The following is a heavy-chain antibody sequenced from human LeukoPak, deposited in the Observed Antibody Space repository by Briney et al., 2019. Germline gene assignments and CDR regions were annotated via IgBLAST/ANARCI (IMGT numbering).Heavy chain of an antibody. V-gene: IGHV3-13*05. CDR3: ARGVGYCSGGSCPAGYFDY. J-gene: IGHJ4*02. CDR1: GFTFSSYD. D-gene: IGHD2-15*01. CDR2: XXXPGDP. Sequence: SGFTFSSYDMHWVRQAXGKGLXXXXXXXXPGDPYYPGSVKGRFTISRENTKNSLYLQMNSLRAGDTAVYYCARGVGYCSGGSCPAGYFDYWGQGTLVTVSS.